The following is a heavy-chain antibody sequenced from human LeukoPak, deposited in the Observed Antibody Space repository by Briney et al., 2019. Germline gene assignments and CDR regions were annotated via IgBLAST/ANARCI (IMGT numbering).Heavy chain of an antibody. Sequence: PGGSLRLSCAASGFTFSSYSMNWVRQAPGKGLEWVSYISSSGSTIYYADSVKGRFTISRDNAKNSLYLQMNSLRAEDTAVYYCAREIAAAIDYWGQGTLVTVSS. CDR2: ISSSGSTI. V-gene: IGHV3-48*04. CDR3: AREIAAAIDY. J-gene: IGHJ4*02. D-gene: IGHD6-13*01. CDR1: GFTFSSYS.